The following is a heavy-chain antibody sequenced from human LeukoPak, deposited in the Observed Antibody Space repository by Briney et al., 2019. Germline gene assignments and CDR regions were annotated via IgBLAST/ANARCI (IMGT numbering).Heavy chain of an antibody. CDR3: VRGATAWVHFES. D-gene: IGHD1-26*01. CDR1: GGSIGSSY. Sequence: SETLSLTCTVSGGSIGSSYWSWIRQPPGKGLEWIGYIYYCGTTSYKPSLKSRVTISQDTPKNQFSLKLSSVTAADTAVYYCVRGATAWVHFESWGQGTLVTVSS. CDR2: IYYCGTT. V-gene: IGHV4-59*01. J-gene: IGHJ4*02.